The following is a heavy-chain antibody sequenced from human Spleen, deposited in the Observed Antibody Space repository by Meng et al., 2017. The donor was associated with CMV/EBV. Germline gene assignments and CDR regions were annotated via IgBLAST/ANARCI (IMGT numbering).Heavy chain of an antibody. CDR1: GFTLSDHY. J-gene: IGHJ6*02. D-gene: IGHD3-3*01. V-gene: IGHV3-11*01. CDR3: ARETHNDFWNGYLYYGMDV. Sequence: GGSLRLSCVASGFTLSDHYMSWIRQAPGKGLEWVAYISNSGNIIYYGDSVKGRFTISRDNAKNSLYLQMDSLRADDTAVYHCARETHNDFWNGYLYYGMDVWGQGTTVTVSS. CDR2: ISNSGNII.